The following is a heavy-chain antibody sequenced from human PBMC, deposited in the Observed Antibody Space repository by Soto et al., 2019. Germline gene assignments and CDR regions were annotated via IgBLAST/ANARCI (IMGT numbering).Heavy chain of an antibody. CDR2: ISGGGGST. D-gene: IGHD2-15*01. CDR3: ARGRYFGYCTGGSCTNWFDP. Sequence: EVQLLESGGGLVQPGGSLRLSCTGSGFTFDIYAMTWVRQAPGKGLEWVSGISGGGGSTYDADSVKGRFTISRDNSKNTLCLEMKSLRAEDTAVYYCARGRYFGYCTGGSCTNWFDPWGQGTLVTVSS. CDR1: GFTFDIYA. V-gene: IGHV3-23*01. J-gene: IGHJ5*02.